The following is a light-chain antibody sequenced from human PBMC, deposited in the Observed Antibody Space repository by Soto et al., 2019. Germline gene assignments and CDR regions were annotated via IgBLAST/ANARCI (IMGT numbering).Light chain of an antibody. CDR2: QVS. V-gene: IGLV2-14*01. CDR1: SSDLATYNY. Sequence: QSALTQPASVSGSPGQSITISCTGTSSDLATYNYVSWYQQQPGKAPKLMIYQVSNRPSGVSNRFSGSKSGNTASLTISGLQAEDEADYYCRSYTVSSNYVFGTGTKLTVL. CDR3: RSYTVSSNYV. J-gene: IGLJ1*01.